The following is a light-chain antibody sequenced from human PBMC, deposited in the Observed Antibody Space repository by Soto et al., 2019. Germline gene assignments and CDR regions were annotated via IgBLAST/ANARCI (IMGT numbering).Light chain of an antibody. V-gene: IGKV3-15*01. J-gene: IGKJ5*01. Sequence: EIVMTQSPATLSVSPGERATLSCRASQSVNNNLAWCQQKPGQGPRLLIYGASTRATGIPARFSGSGSGTEFTLTITSLQSEDFAVYFCQQYNQWPITFGQGTRLEIK. CDR1: QSVNNN. CDR2: GAS. CDR3: QQYNQWPIT.